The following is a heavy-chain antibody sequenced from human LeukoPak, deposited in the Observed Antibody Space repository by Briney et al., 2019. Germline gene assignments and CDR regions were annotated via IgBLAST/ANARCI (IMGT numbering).Heavy chain of an antibody. CDR2: IKEDGSEK. CDR3: VMGGTFDV. Sequence: GGSLRLSCAASSGFTFSSNWMSWVRQAPGKGLEWVANIKEDGSEKHYVDSVKGRFTISRDNAKTSLYPQMNSLRVEDAAVYYCVMGGTFDVWGEGTLVTVSS. J-gene: IGHJ3*01. CDR1: GFTFSSNW. V-gene: IGHV3-7*01. D-gene: IGHD2-8*01.